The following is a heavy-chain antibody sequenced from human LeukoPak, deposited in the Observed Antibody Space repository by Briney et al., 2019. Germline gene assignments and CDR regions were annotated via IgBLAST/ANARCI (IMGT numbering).Heavy chain of an antibody. CDR1: GFAFSAFW. CDR3: ARGDDILTGHFDY. J-gene: IGHJ4*02. Sequence: GSPRLSCTASGFAFSAFWMEWVCQTPGRGLVWVSRITSDGTTTTYADSVKGRFTISRDNAKNTLYLQMNSLRAEDTAVYYCARGDDILTGHFDYWGERPLLTVSS. CDR2: ITSDGTTT. V-gene: IGHV3-74*01. D-gene: IGHD3-9*01.